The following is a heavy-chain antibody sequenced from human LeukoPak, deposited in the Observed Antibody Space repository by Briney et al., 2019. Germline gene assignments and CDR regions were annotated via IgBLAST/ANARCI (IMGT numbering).Heavy chain of an antibody. CDR1: GFTFSSYG. V-gene: IGHV3-30*02. CDR3: AKVPPTRYYYYYMDV. CDR2: IRYDGSNK. Sequence: PGGSLRLSCAASGFTFSSYGMHWVRQAPGKGLEWVAFIRYDGSNKYYADSVKGRFTISRDNSKNTLYLQMNSLRAEDTAVYYCAKVPPTRYYYYYMDVWGKGTTVTVSS. J-gene: IGHJ6*03.